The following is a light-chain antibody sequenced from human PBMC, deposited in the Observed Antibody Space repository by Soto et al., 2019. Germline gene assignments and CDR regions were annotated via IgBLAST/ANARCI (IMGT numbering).Light chain of an antibody. CDR1: QSISSW. Sequence: DIQMTQSPSTLSASVGDRVTITCRASQSISSWLAWYQQKPGKAPKLLIYDASSLESGVPSRFSGSGSGTEFTLAVRSLQPDDFATYCCQQYNSRMYTFGQGTKLEIK. J-gene: IGKJ2*01. V-gene: IGKV1-5*01. CDR3: QQYNSRMYT. CDR2: DAS.